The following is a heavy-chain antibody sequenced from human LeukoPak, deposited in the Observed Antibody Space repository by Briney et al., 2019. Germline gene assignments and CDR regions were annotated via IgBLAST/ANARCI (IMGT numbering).Heavy chain of an antibody. CDR1: GYTFTGYY. CDR3: AGEGELLKFDY. V-gene: IGHV1-69*04. D-gene: IGHD1-26*01. J-gene: IGHJ4*02. Sequence: ASVKVSCKASGYTFTGYYMHWVRQAPGQGLEWMGRIIPILGIANYAQKFQGRVTITADKSTSTAYMELSSLRSEDTAVYYCAGEGELLKFDYWGQGTLVTVSS. CDR2: IIPILGIA.